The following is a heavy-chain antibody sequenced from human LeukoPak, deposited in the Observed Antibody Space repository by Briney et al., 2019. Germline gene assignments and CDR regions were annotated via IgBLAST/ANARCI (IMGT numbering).Heavy chain of an antibody. V-gene: IGHV3-23*01. J-gene: IGHJ4*02. CDR3: AKDLHVSHYSSSSRGFDY. D-gene: IGHD6-6*01. Sequence: GGSLRLSCAASGFTFSNYAMNWVRPAPGKGLEWVSVISGSGTSTDYADSVKGRFTISRDTSKNTLYLQMNSLRAEDTALYYCAKDLHVSHYSSSSRGFDYWGQGTLVTVSS. CDR2: ISGSGTST. CDR1: GFTFSNYA.